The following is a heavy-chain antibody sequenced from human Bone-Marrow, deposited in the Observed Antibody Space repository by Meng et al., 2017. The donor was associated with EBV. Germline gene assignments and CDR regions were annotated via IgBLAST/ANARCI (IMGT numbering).Heavy chain of an antibody. Sequence: QVPLVTSGAEVKKPGGSVKVSCKVSGYTLTELSMHWVRQAPGKGLEWMGGFDPEDGETIYAQKFQGRVTMTEDTSTDTAYMELSSLRSEDTAVYYCATVTAAAGYFDYWGQGTLVTVSS. D-gene: IGHD6-13*01. V-gene: IGHV1-24*01. CDR3: ATVTAAAGYFDY. CDR1: GYTLTELS. CDR2: FDPEDGET. J-gene: IGHJ4*02.